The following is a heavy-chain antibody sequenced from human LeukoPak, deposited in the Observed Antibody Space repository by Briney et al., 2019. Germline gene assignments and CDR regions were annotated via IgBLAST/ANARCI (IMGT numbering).Heavy chain of an antibody. Sequence: GGSLRLSCAVSGFTFSNYVMTWVRQAPGKGLEWVSAISDSGGSTYYADSVKGRFTVSRDNSKSTLYLHMNSLRADDTAVYYRAKAKLPNRNYDYYFDCWGQGTLVTVSS. CDR3: AKAKLPNRNYDYYFDC. J-gene: IGHJ4*02. CDR1: GFTFSNYV. D-gene: IGHD4-11*01. V-gene: IGHV3-23*01. CDR2: ISDSGGST.